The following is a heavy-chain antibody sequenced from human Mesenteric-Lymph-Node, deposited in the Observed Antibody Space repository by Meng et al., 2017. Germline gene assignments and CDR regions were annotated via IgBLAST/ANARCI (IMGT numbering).Heavy chain of an antibody. CDR2: IYYSGST. Sequence: SETLSLTCTVSGGSIRSYYWSWIRQPPGKGLEWIGYIYYSGSTNYNPSLKSRVTISVDTSKNQFSLKLSSVTAADTAVYYCARAYCSGGSCYFDPWGQGTLVTVSS. D-gene: IGHD2-15*01. J-gene: IGHJ5*02. V-gene: IGHV4-59*01. CDR1: GGSIRSYY. CDR3: ARAYCSGGSCYFDP.